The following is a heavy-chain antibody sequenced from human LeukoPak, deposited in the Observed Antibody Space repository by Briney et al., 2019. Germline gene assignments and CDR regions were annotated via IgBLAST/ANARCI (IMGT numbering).Heavy chain of an antibody. Sequence: GGSLRLSCAASGLTFSSYAMSWVRQAPGKGLEWVSAISGSGGSTYYADSVKGRFTISRDNSKNTLYLQMNSLRAEDTAVYYCAKDLSLHYYDSSGYSAWGQGTLVTVSS. D-gene: IGHD3-22*01. V-gene: IGHV3-23*01. CDR1: GLTFSSYA. CDR2: ISGSGGST. CDR3: AKDLSLHYYDSSGYSA. J-gene: IGHJ5*02.